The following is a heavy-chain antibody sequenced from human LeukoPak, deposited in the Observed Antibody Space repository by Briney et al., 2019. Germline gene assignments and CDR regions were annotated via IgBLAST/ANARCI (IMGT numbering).Heavy chain of an antibody. D-gene: IGHD3-10*01. Sequence: PGGSLRLSCAASGFTFSSYGMHWVRQAPGKGLEWVAFIRYDGSNKYYADSVKGRFTISRDNSKNTLYLQMNSLRAEDTAVYYCAKDGSGSYYLLDYWGQGTLVTVSS. J-gene: IGHJ4*02. CDR1: GFTFSSYG. V-gene: IGHV3-30*02. CDR2: IRYDGSNK. CDR3: AKDGSGSYYLLDY.